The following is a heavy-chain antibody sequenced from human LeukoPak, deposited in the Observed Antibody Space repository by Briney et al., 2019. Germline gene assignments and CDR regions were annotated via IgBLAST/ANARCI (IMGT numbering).Heavy chain of an antibody. D-gene: IGHD3-16*01. J-gene: IGHJ5*02. CDR2: IYWDDDK. V-gene: IGHV2-5*02. Sequence: SGPTLVNPTQTLTLTCAFSGFSLSTSRVGVGWIRQPPGKALEWLALIYWDDDKRYSPSLKSRLTITKDTSKNQVVLIMTNMDPVDTGTYYCAHRQIQGIMFGGGGFDPWGQGTLVTVSS. CDR3: AHRQIQGIMFGGGGFDP. CDR1: GFSLSTSRVG.